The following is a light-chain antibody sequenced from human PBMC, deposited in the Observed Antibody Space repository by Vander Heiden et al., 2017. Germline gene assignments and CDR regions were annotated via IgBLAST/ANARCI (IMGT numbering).Light chain of an antibody. CDR3: VLYMGSGPEV. CDR2: STN. V-gene: IGLV8-61*01. Sequence: QTVVTQEPSFSLSPGGPFTPPCALSSHSVFTSYYPGWYQQTPGLAPRTLMYSTNTRSSGVPDRCSGSIRGNKAALTIAGAQADDESDYYCVLYMGSGPEVFGGGTKLTVL. CDR1: SHSVFTSYY. J-gene: IGLJ2*01.